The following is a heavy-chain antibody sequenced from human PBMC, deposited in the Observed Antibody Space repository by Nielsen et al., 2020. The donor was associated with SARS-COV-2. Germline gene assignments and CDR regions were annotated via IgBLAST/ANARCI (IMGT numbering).Heavy chain of an antibody. J-gene: IGHJ4*02. V-gene: IGHV4-34*01. CDR3: ARHYVYCSGGSCYRFYFDY. Sequence: VRQMPGKGLEWIGEINHSGSTNNNPSLKSRVTISVDTSKNQFSLKLSSVTAADTAVYYCARHYVYCSGGSCYRFYFDYWGQGTLVTVSS. CDR2: INHSGST. D-gene: IGHD2-15*01.